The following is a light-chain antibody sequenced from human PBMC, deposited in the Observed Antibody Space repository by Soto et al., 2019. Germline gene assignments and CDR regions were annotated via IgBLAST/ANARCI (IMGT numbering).Light chain of an antibody. V-gene: IGLV2-14*01. J-gene: IGLJ1*01. CDR2: EVS. CDR1: SSDVGTYNY. Sequence: QSVLTQPASVSGSPGQSITISCTGTSSDVGTYNYVSWYQHHPGKAPKLIIYEVSNRPSGVSNRFSGSKSGSTASLTISGLQAEDEADYHCTSYTRATALVFGTGTKV. CDR3: TSYTRATALV.